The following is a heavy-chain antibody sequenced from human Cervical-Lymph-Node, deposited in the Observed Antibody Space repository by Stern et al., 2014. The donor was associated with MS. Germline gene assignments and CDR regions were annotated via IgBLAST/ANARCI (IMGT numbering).Heavy chain of an antibody. CDR1: GYTFTGYN. CDR3: ARGYNYAYEY. Sequence: QVQLVQSGVEVKKPGASVKVSCKASGYTFTGYNMHWVRQAPGQGLEWMGRIITSRGDTYYAQKFQGRVTMTMDTSIDTAYMELSSLTFDDTALYYCARGYNYAYEYWGQGTLVTVSS. V-gene: IGHV1-2*06. D-gene: IGHD5-18*01. CDR2: IITSRGDT. J-gene: IGHJ4*02.